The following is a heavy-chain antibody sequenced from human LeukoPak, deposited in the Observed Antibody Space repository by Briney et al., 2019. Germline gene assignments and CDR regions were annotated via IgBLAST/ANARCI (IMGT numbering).Heavy chain of an antibody. V-gene: IGHV4-34*01. CDR2: INHTGST. CDR1: GGSFSGYY. CDR3: ARGVPQYSVGFDP. D-gene: IGHD2-21*01. Sequence: SETLSLTCAVYGGSFSGYYWSWIRQPPGKGLEGIGEINHTGSTNDNPSLKSRVTISVDTSKNQFSRKLSSVTAADTAVYYCARGVPQYSVGFDPWGQGTLVTVSS. J-gene: IGHJ5*02.